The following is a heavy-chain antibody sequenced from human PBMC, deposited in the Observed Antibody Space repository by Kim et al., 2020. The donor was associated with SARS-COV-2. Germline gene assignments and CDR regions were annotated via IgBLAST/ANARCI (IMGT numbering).Heavy chain of an antibody. J-gene: IGHJ3*02. CDR3: VRDRMGGAFDM. D-gene: IGHD3-16*01. V-gene: IGHV3-48*02. Sequence: GGSLRLSCATSGFTFSAYDMNWVRQAPGQGREWLSFITKSSTTIYYADSVEGRFTISRDNAKNSLFLQMNSLRDEDTALYYCVRDRMGGAFDMWGQGTMVTVSS. CDR2: ITKSSTTI. CDR1: GFTFSAYD.